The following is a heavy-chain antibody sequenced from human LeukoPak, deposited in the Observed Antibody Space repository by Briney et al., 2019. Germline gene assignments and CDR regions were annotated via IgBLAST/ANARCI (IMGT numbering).Heavy chain of an antibody. D-gene: IGHD3-22*01. CDR3: ARGLPPRRNYDSSGYYSYYFDY. V-gene: IGHV1-18*01. Sequence: ASVKVSCKASGYTFTSYGISWVRQAPGQGLEWMGWISAYNGNTNYAQKLQGRVTMTTDTSTSTAYMELRSLTSDDTAVFYCARGLPPRRNYDSSGYYSYYFDYWGQGTLVTVSS. J-gene: IGHJ4*02. CDR1: GYTFTSYG. CDR2: ISAYNGNT.